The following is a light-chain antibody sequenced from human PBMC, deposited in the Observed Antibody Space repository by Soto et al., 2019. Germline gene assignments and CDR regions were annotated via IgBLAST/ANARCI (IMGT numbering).Light chain of an antibody. J-gene: IGKJ1*01. V-gene: IGKV3D-7*01. CDR3: QHDYSHVT. CDR2: DAS. CDR1: QSVSNNY. Sequence: TQSPCTLSVSPGDRATLTCRASQSVSNNYLSCYQQRPGQAARLLLFDASTRSTGVPPRFFGSASSRAYSILTISLLHQDFFLSYCRQHDYSHVTFGQGTKVDI.